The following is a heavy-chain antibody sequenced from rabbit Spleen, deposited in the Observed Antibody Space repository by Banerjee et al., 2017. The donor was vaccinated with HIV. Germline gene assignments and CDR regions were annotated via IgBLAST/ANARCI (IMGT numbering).Heavy chain of an antibody. J-gene: IGHJ6*01. D-gene: IGHD8-1*01. Sequence: QQQLEESGGGLVKPGGTLTLTCKASGIDFSSYYYMCWVRQAPGKGLEWIACISAGSSGYTYYASWAKGRFTISKTSSTTVTLQLTSLTAADTATYFCARDTGSSFSTYGMDLWGPGTLVTVS. CDR2: ISAGSSGYT. CDR3: ARDTGSSFSTYGMDL. V-gene: IGHV1S45*01. CDR1: GIDFSSYYY.